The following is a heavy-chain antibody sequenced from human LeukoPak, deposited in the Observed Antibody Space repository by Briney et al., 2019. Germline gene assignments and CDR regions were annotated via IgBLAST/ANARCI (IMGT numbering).Heavy chain of an antibody. CDR2: IYYSGST. CDR3: ARQAWVSGSYQRVGWFDP. V-gene: IGHV4-59*08. Sequence: SETLSLTCTVSGGSISSYYWSWIRQPPGKGLEWIGYIYYSGSTNYNPSLKSRVTISVDTPKNQFSLKLSSVTAADTAVYYCARQAWVSGSYQRVGWFDPWGQGTLVTVSS. J-gene: IGHJ5*02. D-gene: IGHD1-26*01. CDR1: GGSISSYY.